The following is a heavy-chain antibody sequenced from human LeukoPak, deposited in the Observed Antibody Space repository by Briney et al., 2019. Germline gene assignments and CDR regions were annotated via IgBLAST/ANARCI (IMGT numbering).Heavy chain of an antibody. J-gene: IGHJ6*02. CDR1: GLTFSNYW. D-gene: IGHD3-16*01. CDR2: INHNGNVN. V-gene: IGHV3-7*03. Sequence: GGSLRLSCAASGLTFSNYWMNWARQAPGKGLEWVASINHNGNVNYYVDSVKGRFTISRDNAKNSLYLQMSNLRAEDTAVYFCARGGGLDVWGQGATVTVSS. CDR3: ARGGGLDV.